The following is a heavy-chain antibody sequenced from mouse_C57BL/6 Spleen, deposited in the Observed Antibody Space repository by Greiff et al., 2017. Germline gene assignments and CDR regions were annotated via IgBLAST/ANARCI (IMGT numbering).Heavy chain of an antibody. CDR1: GYTFTSYC. CDR3: ARERYYYDRSEAWFAY. D-gene: IGHD1-1*01. V-gene: IGHV1-64*01. CDR2: IHPNSGST. J-gene: IGHJ3*01. Sequence: VQLQQPGAELVKPGASVKLSCKASGYTFTSYCMHWVKQRPGQGLEWIGIIHPNSGSTHYNEKFKSKATLTVDKSSSTAYMQLSSLTYEDSAVYYCARERYYYDRSEAWFAYWGQGTLVTVSA.